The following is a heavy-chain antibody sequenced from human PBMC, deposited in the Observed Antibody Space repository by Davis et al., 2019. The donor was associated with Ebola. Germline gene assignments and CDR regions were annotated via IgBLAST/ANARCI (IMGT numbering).Heavy chain of an antibody. V-gene: IGHV4-59*12. CDR3: ARTKGVTVDYIN. J-gene: IGHJ4*02. CDR2: IYYSGST. Sequence: MPSETLSLTCTVSGGSISSYYWSWIRQPPGKGLEWIGYIYYSGSTNYNPSLKSRVTISVDTSKNQFSLKLSSVTAADTAVYYCARTKGVTVDYINWGQGTLVTVSS. D-gene: IGHD4-11*01. CDR1: GGSISSYY.